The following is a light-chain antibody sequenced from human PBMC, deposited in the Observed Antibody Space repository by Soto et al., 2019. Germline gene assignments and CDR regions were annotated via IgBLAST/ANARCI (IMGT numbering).Light chain of an antibody. J-gene: IGKJ4*01. CDR3: QQYDTWPFT. V-gene: IGKV3-15*01. CDR1: QSVRSH. CDR2: DAS. Sequence: EIVLTQSPVTLYVSPGERVTLSCRASQSVRSHLAWYRQRPGQTPSLLVYDASSRATGIPARFSGSGSGTEFALTVSSLQSEDSAVYYCQQYDTWPFTFGGGTRVEIE.